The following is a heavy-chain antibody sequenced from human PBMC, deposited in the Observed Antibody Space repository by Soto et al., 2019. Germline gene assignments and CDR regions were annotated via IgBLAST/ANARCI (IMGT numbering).Heavy chain of an antibody. CDR1: GGSISSGGYY. CDR2: IYYSGST. V-gene: IGHV4-31*03. J-gene: IGHJ6*02. Sequence: SETLSLTCTVSGGSISSGGYYWSWIRQHPGKGLEWIGYIYYSGSTYYNPSLKSRVTISVDTSKNQFSLKLSSVTAADTAVYYCARDRHYCGGGSCYGRYYYYGMDVWGQGTTVTVSS. CDR3: ARDRHYCGGGSCYGRYYYYGMDV. D-gene: IGHD2-15*01.